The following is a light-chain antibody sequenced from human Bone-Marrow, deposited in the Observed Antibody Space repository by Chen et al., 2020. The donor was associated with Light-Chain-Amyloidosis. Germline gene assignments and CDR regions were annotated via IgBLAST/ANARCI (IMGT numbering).Light chain of an antibody. J-gene: IGKJ2*01. CDR3: QHRSNWPPMYT. V-gene: IGKV2-24*01. CDR2: KIS. CDR1: QSLVHRDGNTY. Sequence: DIVMTQTPLSSPVTLGQPASISCRSSQSLVHRDGNTYLSWLQQRPGQPPRLLIYKISNRFSGVPDRFSGSGSGTDFTLTISGLEPEDFAVYYCQHRSNWPPMYTFGQGTKLEIK.